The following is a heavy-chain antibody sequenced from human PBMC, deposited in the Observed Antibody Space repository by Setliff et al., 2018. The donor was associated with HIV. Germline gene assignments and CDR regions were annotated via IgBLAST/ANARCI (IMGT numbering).Heavy chain of an antibody. J-gene: IGHJ1*01. CDR1: GYTFTSYD. D-gene: IGHD3-22*01. CDR2: LNPKSGDT. V-gene: IGHV1-8*03. CDR3: ATPMFPNYHDNSVLID. Sequence: ASVKVSCKTSGYTFTSYDVHWVRQATGQGLEWMGYLNPKSGDTGSAQRFQDRLTITADTSVSTAYLELGSLRSDDTAVYYCATPMFPNYHDNSVLIDWGQGTPVTVPS.